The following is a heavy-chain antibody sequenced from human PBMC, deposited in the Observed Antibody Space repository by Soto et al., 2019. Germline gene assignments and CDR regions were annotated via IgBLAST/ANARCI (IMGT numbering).Heavy chain of an antibody. CDR2: IYYSGST. J-gene: IGHJ4*02. D-gene: IGHD5-18*01. CDR3: AREVSMQLWYRKYFDY. V-gene: IGHV4-61*01. CDR1: GGSVSSGSYY. Sequence: KPSETLSLTCTVPGGSVSSGSYYWSWIRQPPGKGLEWIGYIYYSGSTNYNPSLKSRVTISVDTSKNQFSLKLSSVTAADTAVYYCAREVSMQLWYRKYFDYWGQGTLVTVSS.